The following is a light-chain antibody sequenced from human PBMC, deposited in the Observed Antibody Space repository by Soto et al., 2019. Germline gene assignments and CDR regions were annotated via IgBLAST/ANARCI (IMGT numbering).Light chain of an antibody. CDR3: QQYETFSGT. CDR1: QSVSGW. CDR2: DAS. J-gene: IGKJ1*01. Sequence: DIQMTQSPSTLSASVGDTVTVTCRASQSVSGWLAWYQQKPGEAPKLLIYDASDLPRGVPSRFSGSGSGTNFTLTIASVQPDDFATYYCQQYETFSGTFGPGTKVEI. V-gene: IGKV1-5*01.